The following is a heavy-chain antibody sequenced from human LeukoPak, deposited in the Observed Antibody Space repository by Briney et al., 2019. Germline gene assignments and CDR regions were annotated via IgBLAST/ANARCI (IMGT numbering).Heavy chain of an antibody. CDR1: GFTFSNYA. Sequence: GGSLRLSCAASGFTFSNYAMHWVRQAPGKGLEWVAVIWYDGSNQYYADSVKGRFSISRDNSKNTLNLQMNSLRAEDTAVHYCARGGPNPGAFDIWGQGTMVIVSS. V-gene: IGHV3-33*08. CDR2: IWYDGSNQ. J-gene: IGHJ3*02. CDR3: ARGGPNPGAFDI.